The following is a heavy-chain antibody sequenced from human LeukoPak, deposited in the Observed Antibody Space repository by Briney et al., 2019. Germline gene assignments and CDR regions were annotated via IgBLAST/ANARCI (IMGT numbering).Heavy chain of an antibody. CDR1: GFTVSSNY. CDR3: ARVGGGFDP. V-gene: IGHV3-21*01. CDR2: ISSSSSYI. Sequence: GGSLRLSCAASGFTVSSNYMSWVRQAPGKGLEWVSSISSSSSYIYYADSVKGRFTISRDNAKNSLYLQMNSLRAEDTAVYYCARVGGGFDPWGQGTLVTVSS. J-gene: IGHJ5*02. D-gene: IGHD3-16*01.